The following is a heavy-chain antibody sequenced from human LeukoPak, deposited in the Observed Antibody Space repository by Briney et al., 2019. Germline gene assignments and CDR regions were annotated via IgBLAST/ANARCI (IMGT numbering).Heavy chain of an antibody. J-gene: IGHJ4*02. CDR1: GFTFSTYW. CDR3: ARGGVYSTSAVDY. V-gene: IGHV3-74*01. D-gene: IGHD6-6*01. CDR2: INSDGSST. Sequence: GGSLRLSCAASGFTFSTYWMHWVRQAPGKGLVWVSRINSDGSSTIYADSVKGRFTISRDNAKNTLYLQMNSLRANDTAVYYCARGGVYSTSAVDYWGQGTLVTVSS.